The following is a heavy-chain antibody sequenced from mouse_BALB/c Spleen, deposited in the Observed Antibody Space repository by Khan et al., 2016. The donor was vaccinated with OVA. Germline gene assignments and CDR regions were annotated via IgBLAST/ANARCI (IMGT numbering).Heavy chain of an antibody. J-gene: IGHJ4*01. Sequence: QVQLKQSGPGLVAPSQSLSITCTVSGFSLTGYGVNWVRQPPGKGLEWLGMIWGDGSTDYNSALKSRLSISKDNSKSQVFLKMNSLQTDDTARYYGAREIDYDYAYYYAMDYWGQGTSVTVSS. V-gene: IGHV2-6-7*01. D-gene: IGHD2-4*01. CDR1: GFSLTGYG. CDR2: IWGDGST. CDR3: AREIDYDYAYYYAMDY.